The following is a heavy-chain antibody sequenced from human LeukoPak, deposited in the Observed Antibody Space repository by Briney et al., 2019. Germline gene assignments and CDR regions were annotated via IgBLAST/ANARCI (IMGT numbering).Heavy chain of an antibody. CDR2: MNPNSGNT. CDR3: ARGRESYDILTGYYDY. Sequence: GASVKVSCKASGYTFTSYDINWVRQATGQGLEWMGWMNPNSGNTGNAQKFQGRVTMTRNTSISTAYMELSSLRSEDTAVYYGARGRESYDILTGYYDYWGQGTLVTVSS. D-gene: IGHD3-9*01. V-gene: IGHV1-8*01. CDR1: GYTFTSYD. J-gene: IGHJ4*02.